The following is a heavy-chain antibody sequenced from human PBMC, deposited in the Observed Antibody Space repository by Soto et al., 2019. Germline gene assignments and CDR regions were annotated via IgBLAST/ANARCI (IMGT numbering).Heavy chain of an antibody. J-gene: IGHJ3*02. CDR3: ARPTSATFNDAFDI. CDR1: GFSISDYS. Sequence: HLVESGGGLVKPGGSLRLSCEGSGFSISDYSVNWVRQAPGKGLEWVSSISGSGRYIYYADSVKGRFTISRDNAKNSLYLQMNSLRAEDTAVYYCARPTSATFNDAFDIWGQGTMVTVSS. CDR2: ISGSGRYI. D-gene: IGHD1-26*01. V-gene: IGHV3-21*01.